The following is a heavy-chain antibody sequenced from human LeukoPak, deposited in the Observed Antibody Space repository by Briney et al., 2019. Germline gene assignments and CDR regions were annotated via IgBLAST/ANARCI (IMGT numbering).Heavy chain of an antibody. V-gene: IGHV1-3*03. D-gene: IGHD2-2*02. CDR1: GYSLTNHD. CDR3: TLYNY. J-gene: IGHJ4*02. Sequence: ASVKVSCKASGYSLTNHDMHWVRQAPGQRLEWMGYINPDNGNTKYSQEFQGRVTITRDTSATTAYMELSSLTSEDMAVYYCTLYNYWGQGTLVTVSS. CDR2: INPDNGNT.